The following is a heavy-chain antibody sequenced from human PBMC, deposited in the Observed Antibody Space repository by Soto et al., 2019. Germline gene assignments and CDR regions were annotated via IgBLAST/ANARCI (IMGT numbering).Heavy chain of an antibody. D-gene: IGHD6-13*01. CDR1: GYTFTGYY. Sequence: ASVQVSCKASGYTFTGYYMHWVRQAPGQGLEWMGWINPNSGGTNYAQKFQGRVTMTRDTSISTAYMELSRLRSDDTAVYYCARDRSSSSPYYYGMDGWGQGTTVTVYS. J-gene: IGHJ6*02. CDR3: ARDRSSSSPYYYGMDG. CDR2: INPNSGGT. V-gene: IGHV1-2*02.